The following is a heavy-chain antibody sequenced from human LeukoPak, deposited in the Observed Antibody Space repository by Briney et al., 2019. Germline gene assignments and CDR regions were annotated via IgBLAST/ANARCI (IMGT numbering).Heavy chain of an antibody. J-gene: IGHJ4*02. CDR2: IGTAGDT. Sequence: PGGSLRLSCAASGFTFSSYDMHWVRQATGKGLEWVSAIGTAGDTYYPGSVKGRFTISRENAKNSLYLQMNSLRAEDTAVYYCARGRGAYSSGWYFDYWGQGTLVTVSS. D-gene: IGHD6-19*01. V-gene: IGHV3-13*01. CDR1: GFTFSSYD. CDR3: ARGRGAYSSGWYFDY.